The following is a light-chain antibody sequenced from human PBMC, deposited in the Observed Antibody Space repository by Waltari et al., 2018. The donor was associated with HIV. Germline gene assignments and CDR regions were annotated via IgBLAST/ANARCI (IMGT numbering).Light chain of an antibody. CDR2: SAS. J-gene: IGKJ3*01. CDR3: QQANSFPFT. V-gene: IGKV1-12*02. CDR1: QGIGTY. Sequence: DVQMTQSPSSVSASVGDSVTITCRASQGIGTYLAWYQQKPGKAPKLLISSASTLERGVPSRFSGSGSGTDFTLTINSLQPEDFTTYYCQQANSFPFTFGPGTKVDIK.